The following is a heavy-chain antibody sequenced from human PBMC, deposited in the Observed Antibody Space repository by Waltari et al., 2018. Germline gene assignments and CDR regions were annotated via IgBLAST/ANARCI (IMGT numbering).Heavy chain of an antibody. CDR1: GGTFSSYS. Sequence: QVQLVQSGAEVKKPGSSVKVSCQASGGTFSSYSISWVRRAPGQGLEWMGGIIPILGIANYAQKFQGRVTITADKSTSTAYMELSSLRSEDTAVYYCAREKSYDFWSGYCVWGQGTLVTVSS. CDR2: IIPILGIA. V-gene: IGHV1-69*10. D-gene: IGHD3-3*01. J-gene: IGHJ4*02. CDR3: AREKSYDFWSGYCV.